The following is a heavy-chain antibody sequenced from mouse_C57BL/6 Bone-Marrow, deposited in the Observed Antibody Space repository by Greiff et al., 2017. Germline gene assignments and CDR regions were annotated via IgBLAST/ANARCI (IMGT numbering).Heavy chain of an antibody. CDR1: GYTFTSYT. Sequence: QVQLQQSGAELARPGASVKMSCKASGYTFTSYTMHWVKQRPGQGLEWIGYINPSSGYTKYNQKFKDKATLTADKSSSTAYMQLSSLTSEDSAVYYCARVVMGDYFDYWGQGTTLTVSS. CDR3: ARVVMGDYFDY. CDR2: INPSSGYT. D-gene: IGHD1-1*02. J-gene: IGHJ2*01. V-gene: IGHV1-4*01.